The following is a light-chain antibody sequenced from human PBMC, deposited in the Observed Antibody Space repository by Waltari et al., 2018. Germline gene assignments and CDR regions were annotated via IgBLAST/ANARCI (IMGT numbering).Light chain of an antibody. V-gene: IGKV4-1*01. J-gene: IGKJ4*01. CDR3: QQYHSVPFT. CDR2: GAS. CDR1: QSVVFNSNNKNY. Sequence: DIVMTQSPDALAVSLGERAAINCKSSQSVVFNSNNKNYIAGYQKKPGQPPKLLIYGASTRDAGVPDRFSGSGSETDFTLTISSLQPEDVAVYYCQQYHSVPFTFGGGTKVEIQ.